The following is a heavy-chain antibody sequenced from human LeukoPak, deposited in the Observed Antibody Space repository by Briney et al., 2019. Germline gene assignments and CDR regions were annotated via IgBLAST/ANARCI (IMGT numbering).Heavy chain of an antibody. Sequence: WRSLRLSCAASGFTFSTHGMHWVRQAPGKGLEWVAFIRYDGINKYYADSVKGRFTISRDSFKNTLYLQMNSLRPEDTAVYYCAKEGDYDGSGSYRDGFDIWGQGTRATVSS. D-gene: IGHD3-10*01. CDR1: GFTFSTHG. J-gene: IGHJ3*02. CDR2: IRYDGINK. CDR3: AKEGDYDGSGSYRDGFDI. V-gene: IGHV3-30*02.